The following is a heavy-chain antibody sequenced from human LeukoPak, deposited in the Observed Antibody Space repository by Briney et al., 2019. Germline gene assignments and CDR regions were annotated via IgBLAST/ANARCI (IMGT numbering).Heavy chain of an antibody. CDR2: ISYDGSNK. Sequence: GGSLRLSCAASGFTFSSYGMHWVRQAPGKGLEWVAVISYDGSNKYYADSAKGRFTISRDNSKNTLYLQMNSLRAEDTAVYYCAKETGYWGQGTLVTVSS. J-gene: IGHJ4*02. D-gene: IGHD3-10*01. CDR1: GFTFSSYG. V-gene: IGHV3-30*18. CDR3: AKETGY.